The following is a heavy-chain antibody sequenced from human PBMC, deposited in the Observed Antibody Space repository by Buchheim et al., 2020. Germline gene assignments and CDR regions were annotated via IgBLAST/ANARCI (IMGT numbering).Heavy chain of an antibody. J-gene: IGHJ4*02. V-gene: IGHV3-30*18. CDR2: ISYDGSNK. D-gene: IGHD3-22*01. CDR1: GFTFSSYG. CDR3: AKDKDYYDSSGYYYV. Sequence: QVQLVESGGGVVQPGRSLRLSCAASGFTFSSYGMHWVRQAPGKGLERVAVISYDGSNKYYADSVKGRFTISRDNSKNTLYLQMNSLRAEDTAVYYCAKDKDYYDSSGYYYVWGQGTL.